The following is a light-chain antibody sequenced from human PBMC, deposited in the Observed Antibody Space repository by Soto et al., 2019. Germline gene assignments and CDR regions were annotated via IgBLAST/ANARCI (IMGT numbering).Light chain of an antibody. J-gene: IGKJ5*01. V-gene: IGKV3-11*01. Sequence: EIVLTQSPATLSLSPGERATLCCRASQSVSSYFAWYQQKPGQAPRLLIYDASNRATGIPDRFSGSGSGTDLTLTISRLEPEDFAVYYCQKRSNWPITXGQGTRLEIK. CDR1: QSVSSY. CDR2: DAS. CDR3: QKRSNWPIT.